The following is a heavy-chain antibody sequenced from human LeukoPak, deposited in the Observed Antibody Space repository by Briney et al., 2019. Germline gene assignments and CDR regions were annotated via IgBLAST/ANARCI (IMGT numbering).Heavy chain of an antibody. J-gene: IGHJ4*02. CDR1: GFTFSSYS. CDR3: ARVGRSSWRYFDY. V-gene: IGHV3-53*01. D-gene: IGHD5-24*01. CDR2: IYSGGST. Sequence: GGSLRLSCAASGFTFSSYSMNWVRQAPGKGLEWVSAIYSGGSTYYADSVKGRFTISRDNSKNTLYLQMNSLRAEDTAVYYCARVGRSSWRYFDYWGQGTLVTVSS.